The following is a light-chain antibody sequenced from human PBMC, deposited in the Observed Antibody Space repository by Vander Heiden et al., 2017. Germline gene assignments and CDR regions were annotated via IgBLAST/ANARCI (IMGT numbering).Light chain of an antibody. V-gene: IGKV1-39*01. J-gene: IGKJ2*02. Sequence: DIQLTPYPSSLSASVRDRVTIPCRASQCISSYFNGYQQKPRKAPKLLIYAASSLQSGVPSRFSGSGSGTDFTLTIGSLQPEDFATYYCQQSYSTPRTFGQGTKLEIK. CDR3: QQSYSTPRT. CDR2: AAS. CDR1: QCISSY.